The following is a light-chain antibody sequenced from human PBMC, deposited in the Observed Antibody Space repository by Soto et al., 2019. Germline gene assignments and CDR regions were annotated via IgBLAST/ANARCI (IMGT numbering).Light chain of an antibody. J-gene: IGKJ4*01. CDR1: QSVSSS. CDR2: GAS. V-gene: IGKV3-15*01. CDR3: QQHNGWPLT. Sequence: EIVMTQSPGTLSVSPGERVTLSCRGSQSVSSSLAWYQQKPGQAPRLLIYGASTRAPGVPARFSGSGSGTDFTFTISSLQSEDFAVYYCQQHNGWPLTFDGGTKVEIK.